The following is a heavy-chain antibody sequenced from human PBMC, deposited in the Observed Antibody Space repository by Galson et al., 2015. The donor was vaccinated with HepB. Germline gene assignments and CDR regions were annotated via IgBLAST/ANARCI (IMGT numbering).Heavy chain of an antibody. J-gene: IGHJ4*02. V-gene: IGHV3-7*01. CDR1: GFRFIDHW. D-gene: IGHD5-24*01. Sequence: SLRLSCAAFGFRFIDHWMMWVRQAPGKGLEWVADIKPDGGVKYYLDSVKGRFTISRDNAKNSLYLQMNRLRVDDTAVYYCARRRLWDGFNCLDYWGQGNLVTVSS. CDR2: IKPDGGVK. CDR3: ARRRLWDGFNCLDY.